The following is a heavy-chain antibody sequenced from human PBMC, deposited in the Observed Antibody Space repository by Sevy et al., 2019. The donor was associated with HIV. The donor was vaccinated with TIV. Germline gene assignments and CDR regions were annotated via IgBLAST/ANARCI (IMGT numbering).Heavy chain of an antibody. J-gene: IGHJ4*02. D-gene: IGHD3-22*01. CDR3: ARQRDYYDSSLGY. V-gene: IGHV4-59*01. CDR2: IYYSGST. CDR1: GGSISSYY. Sequence: SETLSLTCTVSGGSISSYYCSWIRQPPGEGLEWIGYIYYSGSTNYNPSLKSRVTISLDTSKSQFSLKLSSVTGADTAVYYCARQRDYYDSSLGYWGQGTLVTVSS.